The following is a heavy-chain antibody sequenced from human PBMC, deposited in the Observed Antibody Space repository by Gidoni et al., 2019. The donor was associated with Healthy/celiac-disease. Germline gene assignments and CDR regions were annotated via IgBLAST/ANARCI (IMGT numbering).Heavy chain of an antibody. J-gene: IGHJ6*02. CDR3: ARGYDKDYYYGMDV. V-gene: IGHV4-34*01. D-gene: IGHD3-16*01. CDR2: INHSGST. CDR1: GGSFSGYY. Sequence: QVQLQQWGAGLLKPSETLSLTCAVYGGSFSGYYWTWIRQPPGEGLEWIGAINHSGSTNYNPSLKSRVTISVDTSKNQFSLKLSSVTAADTAVYYCARGYDKDYYYGMDVWGQGTTVTVSS.